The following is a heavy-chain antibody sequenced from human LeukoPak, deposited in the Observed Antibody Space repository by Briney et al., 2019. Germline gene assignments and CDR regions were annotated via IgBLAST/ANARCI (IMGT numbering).Heavy chain of an antibody. Sequence: GSLRLSCTVSGFSFSSYGMHWVRQAPGKGLEWIGSIYYSGSTYYNPSLKSRVTISVDTSKNQFSLKLKSVTAADTAVYYCARAVDSSAFSPFQYWGQGTLVTVSS. CDR1: GFSFSSYGMH. CDR2: IYYSGST. CDR3: ARAVDSSAFSPFQY. V-gene: IGHV4-38-2*02. D-gene: IGHD3-22*01. J-gene: IGHJ1*01.